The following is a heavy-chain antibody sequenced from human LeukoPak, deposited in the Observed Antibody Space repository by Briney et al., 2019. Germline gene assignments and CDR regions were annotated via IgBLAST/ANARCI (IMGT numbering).Heavy chain of an antibody. Sequence: GSVEVSCKASGYTFTSYDINWVRQATGQGLEWMGWMNPSSGSTAYAQKFQGRVTITRDTSISTAYMELRTLRSEDTAVYYCARGRSAMRMDVWGKGTTVTVSS. D-gene: IGHD2-2*01. CDR2: MNPSSGST. CDR1: GYTFTSYD. J-gene: IGHJ6*04. V-gene: IGHV1-8*03. CDR3: ARGRSAMRMDV.